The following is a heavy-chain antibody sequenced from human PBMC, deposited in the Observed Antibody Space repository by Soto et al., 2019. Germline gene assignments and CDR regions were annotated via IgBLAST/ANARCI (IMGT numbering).Heavy chain of an antibody. CDR3: ARGPLWPRSFGMDV. CDR2: IIPIFGTA. Sequence: QVQLVQSGAEVKKPGSSVKVSCKASGGTFSSYAISWVRQAPGQGLEWMGGIIPIFGTANYAQKFQGRVTITADDSTSTAYMERSSLRSEGTAVYYGARGPLWPRSFGMDVWGQGTTVTVSS. D-gene: IGHD3-10*01. V-gene: IGHV1-69*01. CDR1: GGTFSSYA. J-gene: IGHJ6*02.